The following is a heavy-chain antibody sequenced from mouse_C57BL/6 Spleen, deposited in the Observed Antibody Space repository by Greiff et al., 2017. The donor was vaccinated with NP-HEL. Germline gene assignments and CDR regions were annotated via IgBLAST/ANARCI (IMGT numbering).Heavy chain of an antibody. D-gene: IGHD2-5*01. Sequence: VQLVESGGGLVKPGGSLKLSCAASGFTFSSYAMSWVRQTPEKRLEWLGVIWSGGSTDYNAAFISRLSISKDTSKSQVFFKMNSLQADDTAIYYCASSNYGFFGYWGQGTTLTVSS. CDR2: IWSGGST. CDR3: ASSNYGFFGY. CDR1: GFTFSSYA. J-gene: IGHJ2*01. V-gene: IGHV2-2*01.